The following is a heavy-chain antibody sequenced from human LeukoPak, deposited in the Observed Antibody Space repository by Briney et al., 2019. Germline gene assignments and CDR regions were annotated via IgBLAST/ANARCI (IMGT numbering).Heavy chain of an antibody. CDR3: VRHGVQARSTFYFDF. D-gene: IGHD5/OR15-5a*01. J-gene: IGHJ4*01. Sequence: QPGGSLRLSCSASGFIFGSYSINWVRQAPGKGLQWVSYISGSSTNVFYSDSVKGRFTISRDNDENSLYLQMNRLRAEDTGVYFCVRHGVQARSTFYFDFWGQGALVTVSS. CDR1: GFIFGSYS. V-gene: IGHV3-48*01. CDR2: ISGSSTNV.